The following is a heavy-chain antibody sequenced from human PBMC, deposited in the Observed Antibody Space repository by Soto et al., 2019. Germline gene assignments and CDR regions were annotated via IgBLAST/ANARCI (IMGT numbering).Heavy chain of an antibody. Sequence: TSETLSLTCTVSGGSISSGGYYWSWIRQHPGKGLERIGYIYYSGSTYYNPSLKSRVTIPVDTSKNQFSLKLSSVTAADTAVYYCARDSGGYCSGGSCRPQGYYGMDVWGQGTTVTVSS. D-gene: IGHD2-15*01. V-gene: IGHV4-31*03. J-gene: IGHJ6*02. CDR2: IYYSGST. CDR1: GGSISSGGYY. CDR3: ARDSGGYCSGGSCRPQGYYGMDV.